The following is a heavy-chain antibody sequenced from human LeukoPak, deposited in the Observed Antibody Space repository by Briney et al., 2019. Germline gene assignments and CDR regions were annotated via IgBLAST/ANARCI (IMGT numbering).Heavy chain of an antibody. V-gene: IGHV3-23*02. CDR3: ARGPIVPVADYYFDY. Sequence: PGGSLRLSCEASGFTFNSYAMTWVRQAPGMGLEWVSAISGSGSSTFYGESVKGRFTISRDNSKNMVYLQMNSLRAEDTAIYYCARGPIVPVADYYFDYWGQGTLVTVSS. CDR1: GFTFNSYA. J-gene: IGHJ4*02. D-gene: IGHD6-19*01. CDR2: ISGSGSST.